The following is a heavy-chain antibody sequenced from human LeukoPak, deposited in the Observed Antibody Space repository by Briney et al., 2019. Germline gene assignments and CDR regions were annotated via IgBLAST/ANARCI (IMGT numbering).Heavy chain of an antibody. J-gene: IGHJ4*02. D-gene: IGHD3-22*01. CDR2: IGTSGTE. CDR1: GFIFSDYA. V-gene: IGHV3-23*01. Sequence: GGSLRLSCAASGFIFSDYAMNWVRQAPGKGLEWVSLIGTSGTEHYADSVKGRFTISRDNSKNTLYLQMNTLRAEDTALYYCAKDLDSTGRFENPGNYWGQGTLVTVSS. CDR3: AKDLDSTGRFENPGNY.